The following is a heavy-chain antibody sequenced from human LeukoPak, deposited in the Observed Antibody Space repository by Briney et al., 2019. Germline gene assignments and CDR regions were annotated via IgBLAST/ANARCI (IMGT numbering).Heavy chain of an antibody. CDR3: ARLRQIAVAGTPPHWYFDL. Sequence: PSETLSLTCTVSGGSISSYYWSWIRQPPGKGLEWIGEINHSGSTNYNPSLKSRVTISVDTSKNQFSLKLSSVTAADTAVYYCARLRQIAVAGTPPHWYFDLWGRGTLVTVSS. J-gene: IGHJ2*01. V-gene: IGHV4-34*01. D-gene: IGHD6-19*01. CDR1: GGSISSYY. CDR2: INHSGST.